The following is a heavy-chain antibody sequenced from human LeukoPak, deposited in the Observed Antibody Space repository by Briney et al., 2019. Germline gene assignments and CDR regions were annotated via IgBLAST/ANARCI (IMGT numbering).Heavy chain of an antibody. Sequence: PGGSLRLSCAASGFTFSSYAMSWVRQAPGKGLEWVANIKQDGSEKYYVDSVKGRFTISRDNAKNSPYLQVNSLRAEDTAVYYCAAGGAFDIWGQGTMVTVSS. CDR3: AAGGAFDI. V-gene: IGHV3-7*01. CDR2: IKQDGSEK. D-gene: IGHD4-23*01. CDR1: GFTFSSYA. J-gene: IGHJ3*02.